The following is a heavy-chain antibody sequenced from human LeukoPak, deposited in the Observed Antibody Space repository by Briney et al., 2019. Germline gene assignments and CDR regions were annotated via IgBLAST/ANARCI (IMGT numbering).Heavy chain of an antibody. CDR3: PRGIESSPSWIDP. V-gene: IGHV4-59*01. Sequence: SETLSLTCTVSGGSISSYYWSWIRQPPGKGLEWIGYIYYSGSTNYNPSLKSRVTISVDTSKNQFSLKLSSVTAADTAVYYCPRGIESSPSWIDPWAQITLVTVSS. CDR1: GGSISSYY. CDR2: IYYSGST. D-gene: IGHD2-2*01. J-gene: IGHJ5*02.